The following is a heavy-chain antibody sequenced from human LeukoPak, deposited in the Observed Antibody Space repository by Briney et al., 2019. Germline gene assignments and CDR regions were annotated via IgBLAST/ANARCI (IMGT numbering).Heavy chain of an antibody. CDR3: ARDYCSGGSCYSH. CDR2: ISGSGGST. J-gene: IGHJ4*02. Sequence: GGSLRLSCAASGFTFSSYAMSWVRQAPGKGLEWASAISGSGGSTYYADSVKGRFTISRDNSKNTLYLQMNSLRAEDTAVYYCARDYCSGGSCYSHWGQGTLVTVSS. V-gene: IGHV3-23*01. CDR1: GFTFSSYA. D-gene: IGHD2-15*01.